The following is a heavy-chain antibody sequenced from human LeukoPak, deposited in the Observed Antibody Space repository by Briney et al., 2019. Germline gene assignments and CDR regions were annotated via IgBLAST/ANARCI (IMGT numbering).Heavy chain of an antibody. D-gene: IGHD2-2*01. CDR2: ISSSSSTI. V-gene: IGHV3-48*01. CDR1: GFTFSSYS. Sequence: GGSLRLSCAASGFTFSSYSMNWVRQAPGKGLEWVSYISSSSSTIYYADSVKGRFTISRDNAKNSLYLQMNSLRAEDTAVYYCARVGDIVVVPADNFDYWGQGTLVTVSS. J-gene: IGHJ4*02. CDR3: ARVGDIVVVPADNFDY.